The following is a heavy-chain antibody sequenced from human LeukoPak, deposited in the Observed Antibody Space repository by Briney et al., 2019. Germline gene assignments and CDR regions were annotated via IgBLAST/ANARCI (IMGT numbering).Heavy chain of an antibody. J-gene: IGHJ6*03. Sequence: SETLSLTCTVSGGSISSSHYYWGWIRQPPGKGLEWIGNLYYSGTTYYNPSLKSRVTISVDTSKNQFSLSLTSVTAADTAVYYCAAARHYYYYMDVWGKGTTVTVSS. CDR2: LYYSGTT. CDR3: AAARHYYYYMDV. D-gene: IGHD6-6*01. CDR1: GGSISSSHYY. V-gene: IGHV4-39*01.